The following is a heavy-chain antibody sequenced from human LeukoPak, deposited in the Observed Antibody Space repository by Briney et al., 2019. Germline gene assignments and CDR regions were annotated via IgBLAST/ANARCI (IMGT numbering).Heavy chain of an antibody. V-gene: IGHV3-48*03. J-gene: IGHJ6*04. CDR1: GFTFSSYE. CDR3: ASRLSWIQLWSYYYGMDV. CDR2: ISSSGSTI. D-gene: IGHD5-18*01. Sequence: GGSLRLSCAASGFTFSSYEMNWVRQAPGKELEWVSYISSSGSTIYYADSVKGRFTISRDNAKNSLYLQMNSLRAEDTAVYYCASRLSWIQLWSYYYGMDVWGKGTTVTVSS.